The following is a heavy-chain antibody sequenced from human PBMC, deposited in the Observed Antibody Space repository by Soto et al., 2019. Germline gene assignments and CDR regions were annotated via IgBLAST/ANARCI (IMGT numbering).Heavy chain of an antibody. V-gene: IGHV4-59*08. CDR1: GGSFSGYY. CDR2: IYYSGST. CDR3: ARLSRVRGVIGWFDP. D-gene: IGHD3-10*01. J-gene: IGHJ5*02. Sequence: PSETLSLTCAVYGGSFSGYYWSWIRQPPGKGLEWIGYIYYSGSTNYNPSLKSRVTISVDTSKNQFSLKLSSVTAADTAVYYCARLSRVRGVIGWFDPWGQGTLVTVSS.